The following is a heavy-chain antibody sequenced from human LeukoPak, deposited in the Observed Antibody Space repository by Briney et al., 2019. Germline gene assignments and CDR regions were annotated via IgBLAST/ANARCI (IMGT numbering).Heavy chain of an antibody. J-gene: IGHJ4*02. V-gene: IGHV4-31*03. CDR2: IYYSGST. D-gene: IGHD4-17*01. CDR3: ARNPDYGDYAGALDY. Sequence: SETLSLTCTVSGGSISSGGYYWSWIRQHPGKGLEWIGYIYYSGSTYYNPSLKSRVTISVDTSKNQFSLKLSPVTAADTAVYYCARNPDYGDYAGALDYWGQGTLVTVSS. CDR1: GGSISSGGYY.